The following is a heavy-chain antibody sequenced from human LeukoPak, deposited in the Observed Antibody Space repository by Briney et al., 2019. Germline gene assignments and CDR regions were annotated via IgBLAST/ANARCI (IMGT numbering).Heavy chain of an antibody. J-gene: IGHJ4*02. CDR1: GFTFSSYA. V-gene: IGHV3-30-3*01. CDR2: ISYDGSNK. D-gene: IGHD6-6*01. Sequence: GGSLRLSCAASGFTFSSYAMHWVRQAPGKGLEWVAVISYDGSNKYYADSVKGRFTISRDNAKNSLYPQMNSLRAEDTAVYYCARDRGSSSLFDYWGQGTLVTVSS. CDR3: ARDRGSSSLFDY.